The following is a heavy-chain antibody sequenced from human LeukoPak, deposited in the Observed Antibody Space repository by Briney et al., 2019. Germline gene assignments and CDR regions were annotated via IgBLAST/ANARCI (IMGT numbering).Heavy chain of an antibody. CDR1: SDSMRSSSYY. CDR2: SYLNGDT. D-gene: IGHD3/OR15-3a*01. V-gene: IGHV4-39*01. Sequence: PSETLSLTCTVSSDSMRSSSYYWGWIRQPPGKGPEWIGSSYLNGDTYYNPSLKGRVTMSLDTSKNQVFLKMKSVTAADTAVYYCARQQSTLPGLFAFWGRGTLVTVSS. J-gene: IGHJ4*02. CDR3: ARQQSTLPGLFAF.